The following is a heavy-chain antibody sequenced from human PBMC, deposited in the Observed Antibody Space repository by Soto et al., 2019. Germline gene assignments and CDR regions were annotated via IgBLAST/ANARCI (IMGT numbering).Heavy chain of an antibody. D-gene: IGHD6-13*01. J-gene: IGHJ4*02. CDR2: ISGSGGST. CDR1: GFTFSSYA. Sequence: EVQLLESGGGLVQPGGSLRLSCAASGFTFSSYAMSWVRQAPGKGLEWVSAISGSGGSTYYADSVKGRFTISRDNSKNTLYLQMNSLRAEDTAVYYCAKESRAPSSSWYRDVDYWGQGTLVTVSS. V-gene: IGHV3-23*01. CDR3: AKESRAPSSSWYRDVDY.